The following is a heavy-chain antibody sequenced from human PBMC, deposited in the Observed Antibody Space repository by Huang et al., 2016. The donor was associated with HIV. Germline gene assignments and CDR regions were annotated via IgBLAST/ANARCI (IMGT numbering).Heavy chain of an antibody. J-gene: IGHJ5*02. V-gene: IGHV4-39*01. CDR1: GGSSSSSSYY. Sequence: LPLQESGPGLVKPSATLSLTCTVSGGSSSSSSYYWGWIRQPPGKGLEWIGSIYHCGTTYYIPYVTGRVKIYVDTTKAALPVKQSSESGGNTAVYMGAAHGRIAGIPAAPPRIARWGQGTRVTVSS. CDR3: AAHGRIAGIPAAPPRIAR. D-gene: IGHD2-2*01. CDR2: IYHCGTT.